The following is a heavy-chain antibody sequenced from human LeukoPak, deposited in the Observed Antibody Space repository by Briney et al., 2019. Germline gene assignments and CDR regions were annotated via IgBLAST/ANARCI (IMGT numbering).Heavy chain of an antibody. Sequence: GGSLRLSCAASGFTFSSYGMHWVRQAPGKGLEWVAVISYDGSNKYYADSVKGRFTISRDNSKNTLYLQMNSLRAEDTAVYYCAKTESSLGYCSGGSCWTGYFDYWGQGTLVTVSS. V-gene: IGHV3-30*18. D-gene: IGHD2-15*01. J-gene: IGHJ4*02. CDR3: AKTESSLGYCSGGSCWTGYFDY. CDR1: GFTFSSYG. CDR2: ISYDGSNK.